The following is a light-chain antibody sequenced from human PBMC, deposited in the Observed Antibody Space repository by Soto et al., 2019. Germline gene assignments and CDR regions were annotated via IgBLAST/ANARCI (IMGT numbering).Light chain of an antibody. J-gene: IGLJ3*02. CDR1: SSDVGGYNY. Sequence: QSVLTQPASVSGSPGQSITISCTGTSSDVGGYNYVSWYQQHPGKAPKLMIYEVSNRPSGVPNRFSGSKSGNTASLTISGLQAEDEADYYCSSYTSSSTLDVFGGGTKVTVL. CDR2: EVS. V-gene: IGLV2-14*01. CDR3: SSYTSSSTLDV.